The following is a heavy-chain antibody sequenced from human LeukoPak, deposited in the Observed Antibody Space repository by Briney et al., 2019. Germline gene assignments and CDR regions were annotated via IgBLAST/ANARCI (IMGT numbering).Heavy chain of an antibody. D-gene: IGHD6-13*01. Sequence: GGSLRLSCAASGFTFSSYWMSWVRQAPGKGLEWVANIKQDGSEKYYVDSVKGRFTISRANAKNSLYLQMNSLRAEDTAVYYCARGNLIAAAGTSYFDYWGQGTLVTVSS. J-gene: IGHJ4*02. V-gene: IGHV3-7*01. CDR2: IKQDGSEK. CDR3: ARGNLIAAAGTSYFDY. CDR1: GFTFSSYW.